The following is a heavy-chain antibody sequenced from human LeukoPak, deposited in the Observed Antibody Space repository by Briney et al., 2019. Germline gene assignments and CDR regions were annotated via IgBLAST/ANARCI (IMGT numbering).Heavy chain of an antibody. CDR3: AKDMVGHDY. V-gene: IGHV3-23*01. D-gene: IGHD2-15*01. CDR1: GFTFSSYG. Sequence: GGSLRLSCAASGFTFSSYGMTWVRQAPGKGLEWVSSLSGSGGSTYYADSVKGRFTISRDNSKNTLYLQMNSLRAEDTAIYYWAKDMVGHDYWGQGPLFTAS. J-gene: IGHJ4*02. CDR2: LSGSGGST.